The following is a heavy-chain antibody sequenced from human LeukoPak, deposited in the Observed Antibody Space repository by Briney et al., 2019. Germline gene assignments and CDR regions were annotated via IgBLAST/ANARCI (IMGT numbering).Heavy chain of an antibody. D-gene: IGHD3-16*02. V-gene: IGHV1-69*13. CDR3: ARELPVWRSYRYFGY. J-gene: IGHJ4*02. CDR1: GGTFSSYA. CDR2: IIPIFGTA. Sequence: ASVKVSCKASGGTFSSYAISWVRQAPGQGLEWMGGIIPIFGTANYAQKFQGRVTITSDESTSTAYMELSSLRSEDTAVYYCARELPVWRSYRYFGYWGQGTVVTVSS.